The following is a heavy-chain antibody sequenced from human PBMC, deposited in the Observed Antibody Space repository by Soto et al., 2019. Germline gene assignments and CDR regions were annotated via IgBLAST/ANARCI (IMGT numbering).Heavy chain of an antibody. CDR1: GYTLSDYS. J-gene: IGHJ3*01. D-gene: IGHD3-10*01. V-gene: IGHV3-48*04. Sequence: GGSLRLSCVASGYTLSDYSMNWVRQAPGKGLEWVSYFGTSSGTTIYYADSVQGRFTISRDNAKNSLCLQLNSLSAEDTAVYYCATRSGGGGAFDFWGQGTMVTVSS. CDR2: FGTSSGTTI. CDR3: ATRSGGGGAFDF.